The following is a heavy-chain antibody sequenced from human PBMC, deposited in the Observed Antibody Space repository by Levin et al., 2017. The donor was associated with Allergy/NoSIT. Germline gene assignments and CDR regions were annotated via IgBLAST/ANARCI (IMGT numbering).Heavy chain of an antibody. Sequence: SVKVSCKASGGTFSSYAISWVRQAPGQGLEWMGGIIPIFGTANYAQKFQGRVTITADESTSTAYMELSSLRSEDTAVYYCARAGCPDRRVILGYFDYWGQGTLVTVSS. V-gene: IGHV1-69*13. D-gene: IGHD3-10*01. J-gene: IGHJ4*02. CDR2: IIPIFGTA. CDR3: ARAGCPDRRVILGYFDY. CDR1: GGTFSSYA.